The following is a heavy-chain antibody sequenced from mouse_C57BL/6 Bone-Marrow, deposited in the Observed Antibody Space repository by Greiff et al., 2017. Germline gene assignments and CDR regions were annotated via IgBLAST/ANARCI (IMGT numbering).Heavy chain of an antibody. CDR1: GYTFTSYW. CDR3: ARGTLGYGGFVY. V-gene: IGHV1-69*01. CDR2: IDPSDSYT. D-gene: IGHD2-2*01. Sequence: QVQLQPPGAELVMPGASVKLSCKASGYTFTSYWMHWVKQRPGQGLEWIGEIDPSDSYTNYNQKFKGKSTFTVDKASSTAYMQLSSLTSEDAAVYYCARGTLGYGGFVYWCQEALVTVFA. J-gene: IGHJ3*01.